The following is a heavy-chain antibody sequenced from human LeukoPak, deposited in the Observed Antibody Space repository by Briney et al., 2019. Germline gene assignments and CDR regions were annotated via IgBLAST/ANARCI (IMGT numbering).Heavy chain of an antibody. CDR1: GFTFSSYA. V-gene: IGHV3-23*01. CDR2: ISGSGDNT. CDR3: AKSLRPYSYSSGRYFDS. J-gene: IGHJ4*02. Sequence: PGGSLRLSCAASGFTFSSYAMSWVRQAPGKGLEWVSAISGSGDNTYYADSVKGRFTISRDNSKNTLYLQMNSLRAEDTVVYYCAKSLRPYSYSSGRYFDSWGQGTLVTVSS. D-gene: IGHD1-26*01.